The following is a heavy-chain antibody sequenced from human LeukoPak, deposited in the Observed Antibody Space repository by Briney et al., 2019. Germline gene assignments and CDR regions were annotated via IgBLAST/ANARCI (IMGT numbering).Heavy chain of an antibody. D-gene: IGHD3-3*01. CDR2: INPNSGGT. CDR1: GYTFAGYY. CDR3: ARDSWAFWSATWGY. J-gene: IGHJ4*02. V-gene: IGHV1-2*02. Sequence: ASVKVSCKASGYTFAGYYMHWVRQAPGQGLEWMGWINPNSGGTNYAQKFQGRVTMTRDTSISTAYMELSRLRSDDTAVYYCARDSWAFWSATWGYWGQGTLVTVSS.